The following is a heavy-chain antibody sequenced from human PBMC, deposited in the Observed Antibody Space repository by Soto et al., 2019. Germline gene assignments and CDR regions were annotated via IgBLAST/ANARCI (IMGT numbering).Heavy chain of an antibody. D-gene: IGHD3-10*01. CDR1: GGSMSSYY. V-gene: IGHV4-59*01. J-gene: IGHJ6*02. CDR3: ARRGYGTGFPYYYGMDV. Sequence: SETLSLTCTVSGGSMSSYYWSWLRQPPGKGLEWIGYIYYSGSTNYNPSLKSRVTMSVDTPKNQFSLKLSSVTAADTAVYYCARRGYGTGFPYYYGMDVWGQGTTVTVSS. CDR2: IYYSGST.